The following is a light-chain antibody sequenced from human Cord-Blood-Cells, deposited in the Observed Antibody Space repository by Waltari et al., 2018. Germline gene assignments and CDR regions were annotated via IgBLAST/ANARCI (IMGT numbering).Light chain of an antibody. V-gene: IGLV1-44*01. CDR2: SNK. CDR3: AAWDDSLNGVV. J-gene: IGLJ2*01. Sequence: QSVLTQPPPASGTPGQRVTISCSGSSSNTGSNTVNWYQQLPGTAPKLLIYSNKQRPSGVPDRFSGSKSGTSASLAISGLQSEDEADYYCAAWDDSLNGVVFGGGTKLTVL. CDR1: SSNTGSNT.